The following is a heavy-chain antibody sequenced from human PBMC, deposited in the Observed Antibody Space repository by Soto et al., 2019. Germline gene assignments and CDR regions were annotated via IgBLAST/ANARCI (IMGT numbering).Heavy chain of an antibody. CDR3: AKENYDILTGYLTGDGMDV. D-gene: IGHD3-9*01. V-gene: IGHV3-30*18. CDR1: GFTFSSYG. J-gene: IGHJ6*02. CDR2: IPYDGSNK. Sequence: PGGSLRLSCAASGFTFSSYGMHWVRQAPGKGLEWVAVIPYDGSNKYYADSVKGRFTISRDNSKNTLYLQMNSLRAEDTAVYYCAKENYDILTGYLTGDGMDVWGQGTTVTVSS.